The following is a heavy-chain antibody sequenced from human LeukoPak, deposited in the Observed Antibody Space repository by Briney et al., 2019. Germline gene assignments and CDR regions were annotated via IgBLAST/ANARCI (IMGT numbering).Heavy chain of an antibody. V-gene: IGHV4-31*03. CDR2: IFYSGST. D-gene: IGHD3-22*01. CDR3: ARGGLTLYWYFDL. J-gene: IGHJ2*01. CDR1: GGSISSGGYY. Sequence: TLSLTCTVSGGSISSGGYYWSWIRQHPGKGLEWIGYIFYSGSTNYNPSLKSRVTISVDTSKNQFSLKLSSVTAADTAVYYCARGGLTLYWYFDLWGRGTLVTVSS.